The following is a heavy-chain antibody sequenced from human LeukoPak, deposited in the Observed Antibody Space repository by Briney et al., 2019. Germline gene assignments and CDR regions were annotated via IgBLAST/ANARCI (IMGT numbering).Heavy chain of an antibody. V-gene: IGHV1-2*06. J-gene: IGHJ3*02. CDR3: ARGCGGDSSCSDAFDI. Sequence: ASVKVSRKASGYTFTGYYMHWVRQAPGQGLEWMGRINPNSGGTNYAQKFQGGVTITRDTSISTAYMELSRLRSDDTAVYYCARGCGGDSSCSDAFDIWGQGTVVTVSS. CDR1: GYTFTGYY. D-gene: IGHD2-21*02. CDR2: INPNSGGT.